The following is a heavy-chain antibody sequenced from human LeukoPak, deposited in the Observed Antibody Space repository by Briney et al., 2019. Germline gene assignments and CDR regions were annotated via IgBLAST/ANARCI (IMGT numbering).Heavy chain of an antibody. D-gene: IGHD5-12*01. J-gene: IGHJ4*02. V-gene: IGHV3-74*01. CDR3: ATNSGYDFNY. CDR2: INGDGSIT. Sequence: GGSLRLSCAASGFTFSNYWMHWVRQAPGKGLLWVSRINGDGSITTYADSVQGRFTISRDNAKKTLYLQVNSLRAEDTAMYYCATNSGYDFNYWGQGSLVTVSS. CDR1: GFTFSNYW.